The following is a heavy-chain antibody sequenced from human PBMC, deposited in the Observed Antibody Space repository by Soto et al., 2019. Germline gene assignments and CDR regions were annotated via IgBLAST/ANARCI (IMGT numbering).Heavy chain of an antibody. V-gene: IGHV4-4*07. CDR3: ARDGSDSYGLDV. J-gene: IGHJ6*02. CDR2: VYNSGAT. Sequence: PSETLSLTCSVSGGSISSYYWSWIRQSAGKGLEWIGRVYNSGATSYNPSLKSRVTMSADTSNNQFSLKLSSVTAADTAVYYCARDGSDSYGLDVWGQGTTVTVSS. D-gene: IGHD6-25*01. CDR1: GGSISSYY.